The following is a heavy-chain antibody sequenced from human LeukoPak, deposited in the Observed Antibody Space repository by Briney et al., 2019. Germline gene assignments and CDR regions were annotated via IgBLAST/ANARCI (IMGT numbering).Heavy chain of an antibody. Sequence: SETLSLTCTVSGGSISSYYWSWIRQPPGKGLEWIGYIYYSGSTNYNPSLKSRVTISVDTSKNQFSLKLSSVTAADTAVYYCARRPSNYYGSGSYCDYWGQGTLVTVSS. CDR3: ARRPSNYYGSGSYCDY. CDR2: IYYSGST. J-gene: IGHJ4*02. V-gene: IGHV4-59*01. CDR1: GGSISSYY. D-gene: IGHD3-10*01.